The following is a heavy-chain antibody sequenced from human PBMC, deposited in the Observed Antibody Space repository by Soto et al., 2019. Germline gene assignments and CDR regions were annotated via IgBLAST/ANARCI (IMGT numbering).Heavy chain of an antibody. V-gene: IGHV1-3*01. CDR1: GYTFTSYA. Sequence: QVQLVQSGAEVKKPGASVKVSCKASGYTFTSYAMHWVRQAPGQRLEWMGWINAGNGNTKYSQKFQGRVTITRDTSASTAYMELSSMRSEDTAVYYCARAIVGATTVSDYWGQGTLVTVSS. J-gene: IGHJ4*02. CDR2: INAGNGNT. D-gene: IGHD1-26*01. CDR3: ARAIVGATTVSDY.